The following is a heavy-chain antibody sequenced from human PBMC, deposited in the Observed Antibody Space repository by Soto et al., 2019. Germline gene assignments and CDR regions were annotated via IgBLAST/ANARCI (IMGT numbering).Heavy chain of an antibody. Sequence: SETLSLTCAVYGGSFSGYYWSWIRQPPGKGLEWIGEINHSGSTNYNPSLKSRVTISVDTSKNQFSLKLSSVTAADTAVYYCARAQAVAGYDPFDYWGQGTLVTVSS. CDR3: ARAQAVAGYDPFDY. CDR1: GGSFSGYY. D-gene: IGHD6-19*01. V-gene: IGHV4-34*01. CDR2: INHSGST. J-gene: IGHJ4*02.